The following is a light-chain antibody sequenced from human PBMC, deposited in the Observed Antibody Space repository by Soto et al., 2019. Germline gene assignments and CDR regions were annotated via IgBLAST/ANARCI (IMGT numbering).Light chain of an antibody. CDR2: GAS. CDR3: LQDYNYPFT. J-gene: IGKJ2*01. V-gene: IGKV1-6*01. CDR1: QDIRKD. Sequence: AIQMTQSPSSLSASVGDRVTITCWASQDIRKDLAWYQQKPGKAPQILIYGASTLQTGVASRFSGSGSATDFPLTISSLQPEDSAAYYCLQDYNYPFTFGQGTKVDIK.